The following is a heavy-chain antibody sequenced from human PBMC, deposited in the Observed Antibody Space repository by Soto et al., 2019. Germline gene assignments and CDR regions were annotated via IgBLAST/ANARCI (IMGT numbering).Heavy chain of an antibody. Sequence: SETLSLTCTVSGGSISSGDYYWSWIRQPPGKRLEWIGYIYYSGSTNYNPSLKSRVTISVDTSKNQFSLKVRSVTAADTAVYYCARENYYDYWGQGTLVTVSS. CDR1: GGSISSGDYY. CDR2: IYYSGST. CDR3: ARENYYDY. J-gene: IGHJ4*02. V-gene: IGHV4-61*08.